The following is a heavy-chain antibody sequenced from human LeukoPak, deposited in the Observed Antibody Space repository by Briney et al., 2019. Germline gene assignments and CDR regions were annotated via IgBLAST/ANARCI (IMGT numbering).Heavy chain of an antibody. V-gene: IGHV3-23*01. CDR1: GFTFSSYA. Sequence: QTGGSLRLSCAASGFTFSSYAMSWVRQAPGKGLEWVSGILDSGYSTYYANSVKGRFTISRDNSNNTLYLQMNSLRAEDTAIYYCARAQWRTYSYYYMDVWGKGTTVTVSS. D-gene: IGHD6-19*01. CDR2: ILDSGYST. CDR3: ARAQWRTYSYYYMDV. J-gene: IGHJ6*03.